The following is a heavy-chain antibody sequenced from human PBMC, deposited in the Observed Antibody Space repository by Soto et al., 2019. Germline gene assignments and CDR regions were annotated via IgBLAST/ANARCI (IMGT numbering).Heavy chain of an antibody. CDR1: GFTFSSYA. V-gene: IGHV3-23*01. CDR3: AKGSRSARYDFGDS. Sequence: PGGSLRLSCAASGFTFSSYAMSWVRQAPGKGLEWVSTISGSGGSTYYADSVKGRFTISRDNSKKMLYLQMNSLRAEDTAVYYCAKGSRSARYDFGDSWGQGTLVTVSS. D-gene: IGHD3-3*01. J-gene: IGHJ4*02. CDR2: ISGSGGST.